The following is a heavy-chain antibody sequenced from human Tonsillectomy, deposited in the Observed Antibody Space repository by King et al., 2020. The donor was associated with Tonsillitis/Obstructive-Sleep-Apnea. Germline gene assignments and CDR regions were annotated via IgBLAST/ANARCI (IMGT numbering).Heavy chain of an antibody. J-gene: IGHJ4*02. CDR3: AGSSYYYDSSGYSHKNFDY. Sequence: VQLVESGAEVKKPGESLKISCKGSGYSFTSYWIGWVRQMPGKDLEWMGIIYPGDSDTRYSPSFQGQVTISADKSISTAYLQWSSLKASDTAMYYCAGSSYYYDSSGYSHKNFDYWGQGTLVTVSS. V-gene: IGHV5-51*01. D-gene: IGHD3-22*01. CDR1: GYSFTSYW. CDR2: IYPGDSDT.